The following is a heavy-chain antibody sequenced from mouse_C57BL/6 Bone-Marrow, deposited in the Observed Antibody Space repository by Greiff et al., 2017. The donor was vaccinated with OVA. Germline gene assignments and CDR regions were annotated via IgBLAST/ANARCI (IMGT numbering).Heavy chain of an antibody. CDR2: ISSGSSTI. CDR3: ARPPMVIPYWYFDV. CDR1: GFTFSDYG. D-gene: IGHD2-10*01. Sequence: EVMLVESGGGLVKPGGSLKLSCAASGFTFSDYGMHWVRQAPEKGLKWVAYISSGSSTIYYADTVNVRFTISRDNAKNTLFLQMTSLRSEDTAMYYCARPPMVIPYWYFDVWGTGTTVTVSS. J-gene: IGHJ1*03. V-gene: IGHV5-17*01.